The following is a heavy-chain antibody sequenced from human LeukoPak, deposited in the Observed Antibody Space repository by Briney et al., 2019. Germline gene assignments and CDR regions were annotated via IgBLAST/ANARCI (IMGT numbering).Heavy chain of an antibody. CDR1: GYTFTSYD. J-gene: IGHJ4*02. V-gene: IGHV1-8*01. D-gene: IGHD3-3*01. Sequence: GASVKVSCKASGYTFTSYDINWVRQATGQGLEWTGWMNPNSGNTGYAQKFQGRVTMTRNTSISTAYMELSSLRSEDTAVYYCAGGRYDFWSGYNYYFDYWGQGTLVTVSS. CDR3: AGGRYDFWSGYNYYFDY. CDR2: MNPNSGNT.